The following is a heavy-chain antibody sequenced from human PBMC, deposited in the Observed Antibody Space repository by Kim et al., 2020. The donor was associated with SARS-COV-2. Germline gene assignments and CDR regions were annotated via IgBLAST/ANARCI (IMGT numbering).Heavy chain of an antibody. CDR1: GFTFSSYS. Sequence: GGSLRLSCAASGFTFSSYSMNWVRQAPGKGLEWVSSISSSSSYIYYADSVKGRFTISRDNAKNSLYLQMNSLRAEDTAVYYCARYSSGIDAFDIWGQGTMVTVSS. J-gene: IGHJ3*02. CDR2: ISSSSSYI. V-gene: IGHV3-21*01. CDR3: ARYSSGIDAFDI. D-gene: IGHD3-22*01.